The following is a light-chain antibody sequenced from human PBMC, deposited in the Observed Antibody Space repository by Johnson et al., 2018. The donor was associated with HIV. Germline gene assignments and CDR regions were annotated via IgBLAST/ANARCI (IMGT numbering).Light chain of an antibody. V-gene: IGLV1-51*02. CDR3: GTWDSSLSAGEYV. CDR2: ENN. Sequence: QSVLTQPPSVSAAPGQKVTISCSGSSSNIENNYVSWYQQLPGTAPKVLIYENNKRPSGIPDRFSGSKSGTSATLDITGLQPGDEADYYCGTWDSSLSAGEYVFGTGTKVTVL. J-gene: IGLJ1*01. CDR1: SSNIENNY.